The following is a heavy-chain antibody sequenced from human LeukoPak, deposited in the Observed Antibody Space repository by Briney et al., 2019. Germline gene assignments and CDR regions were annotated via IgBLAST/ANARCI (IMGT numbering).Heavy chain of an antibody. V-gene: IGHV1-69*05. D-gene: IGHD3-22*01. CDR1: GGTFSSYA. Sequence: SVKVSCKASGGTFSSYAISCVRQAPGQGLEWMGGIIPIFGTANYAQKFQGRVTITTDESTSTAYMELSSLRSEDTAVYYCARGDTYYYDSSGHFCAFDIWGQGTMVTVSS. J-gene: IGHJ3*02. CDR3: ARGDTYYYDSSGHFCAFDI. CDR2: IIPIFGTA.